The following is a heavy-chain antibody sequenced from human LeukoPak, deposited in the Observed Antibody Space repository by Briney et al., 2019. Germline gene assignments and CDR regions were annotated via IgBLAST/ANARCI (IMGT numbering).Heavy chain of an antibody. CDR2: ISSSSSYI. CDR1: GFTFSSYS. J-gene: IGHJ4*02. V-gene: IGHV3-21*04. D-gene: IGHD5-12*01. CDR3: ARGGGPRGYSGYDYGFDY. Sequence: GGSLRLSCAASGFTFSSYSMNWVRQAPGKGLEWVSSISSSSSYIYYADSVKGRFTISRDNAKNSLYLQMNSLRAEDTALYYCARGGGPRGYSGYDYGFDYWGQGTLVTVSS.